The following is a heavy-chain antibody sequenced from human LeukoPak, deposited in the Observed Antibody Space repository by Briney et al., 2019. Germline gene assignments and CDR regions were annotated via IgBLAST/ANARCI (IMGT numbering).Heavy chain of an antibody. V-gene: IGHV3-23*01. CDR3: AKVPVYGDQSDY. CDR1: GFTFSSYA. J-gene: IGHJ4*02. CDR2: ISGSGDNT. Sequence: SGGSLRLSCAASGFTFSSYAMSWVRQAPGKGLEWVSGISGSGDNTYYADSVKGRFTISRDNSKNTLYLQVNSVRAEDTAVYYCAKVPVYGDQSDYWGQGTLVTVSS. D-gene: IGHD4-17*01.